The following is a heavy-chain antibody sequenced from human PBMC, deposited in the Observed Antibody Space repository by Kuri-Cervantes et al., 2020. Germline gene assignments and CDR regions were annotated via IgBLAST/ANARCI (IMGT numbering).Heavy chain of an antibody. CDR1: GYTFTSYD. J-gene: IGHJ6*02. V-gene: IGHV1-8*01. D-gene: IGHD2-2*01. CDR3: ARNLVVVPADAYYYYGMDV. Sequence: ASVKVSCKASGYTFTSYDINWVRQATGQGLEWMGWMNPNSGNTGYAQKFQGRVTMTRNTSISTAYMELSSLRSEDTAVYYCARNLVVVPADAYYYYGMDVWGQGTTVTVSS. CDR2: MNPNSGNT.